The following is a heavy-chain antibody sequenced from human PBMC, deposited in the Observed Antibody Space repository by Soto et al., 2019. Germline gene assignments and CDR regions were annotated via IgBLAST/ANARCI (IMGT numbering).Heavy chain of an antibody. V-gene: IGHV1-18*04. CDR3: AREGIFGVVIGNYYYYGMDV. CDR2: IGAYNGNT. Sequence: QVQLVQSGAEVKKPGASVKVSCKASGYTFTSYGISWVRQAPGQGLEWMGWIGAYNGNTNYAQKLQGRVTMTTDTSTSTAYMELRSLRSDDTAVYYCAREGIFGVVIGNYYYYGMDVWGQGTTVTVSS. J-gene: IGHJ6*02. CDR1: GYTFTSYG. D-gene: IGHD3-3*01.